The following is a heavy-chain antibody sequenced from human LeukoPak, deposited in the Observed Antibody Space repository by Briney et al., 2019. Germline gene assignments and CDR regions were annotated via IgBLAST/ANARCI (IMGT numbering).Heavy chain of an antibody. CDR3: ARVMLFGVVASDY. CDR1: GFTVSSNY. CDR2: ISSSSSYI. D-gene: IGHD3-3*01. Sequence: GGSLRLSCAASGFTVSSNYMSWVRQAPGKGLEWVSSISSSSSYIYYADSVKGRFTISRDNAKNSLYLQMNSLRAEDAAVYYCARVMLFGVVASDYWGQGTLVTVSS. V-gene: IGHV3-21*01. J-gene: IGHJ4*02.